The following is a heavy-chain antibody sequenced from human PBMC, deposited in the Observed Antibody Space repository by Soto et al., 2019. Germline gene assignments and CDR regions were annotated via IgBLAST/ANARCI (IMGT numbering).Heavy chain of an antibody. D-gene: IGHD1-26*01. J-gene: IGHJ4*02. CDR3: AKEYSGSYPYFDS. V-gene: IGHV4-59*12. CDR1: GPAISRYY. CDR2: NNYSGST. Sequence: SETLFLTCTISGPAISRYYWSWIRQPPGKGLERIGDNNYSGSTYYNRSLKSLVTISVGTSKNQISLKLNSVTAADTAVYYCAKEYSGSYPYFDSWGQGTLVTVSS.